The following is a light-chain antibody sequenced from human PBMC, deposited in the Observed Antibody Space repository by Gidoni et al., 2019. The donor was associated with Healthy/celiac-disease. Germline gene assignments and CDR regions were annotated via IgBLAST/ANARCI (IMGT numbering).Light chain of an antibody. CDR1: QSISSW. V-gene: IGKV1-5*03. CDR2: KAS. J-gene: IGKJ2*01. CDR3: QQYNSYSSYT. Sequence: DIQMTQSPSTLSASVGDRVTITCRASQSISSWLAWYQQKPGKAPKLLIYKASSLESGVPSRFSGSGSGTEFTLTISSLHPDYFATYYCQQYNSYSSYTFGQGTKLEIK.